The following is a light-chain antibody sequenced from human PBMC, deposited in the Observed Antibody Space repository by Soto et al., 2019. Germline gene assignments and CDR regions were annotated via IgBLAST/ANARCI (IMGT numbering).Light chain of an antibody. CDR2: GAS. J-gene: IGKJ1*01. CDR3: QHYASSRCM. Sequence: LSRSPASLYLYPGERATLSCRASQTVGSSYIAWYQQKPGQTPRLLIYGASSRATGVPDRFSGSGSGTDFTLTISRLEAEDFAVYYFQHYASSRCMFGQGSKV. CDR1: QTVGSSY. V-gene: IGKV3-20*01.